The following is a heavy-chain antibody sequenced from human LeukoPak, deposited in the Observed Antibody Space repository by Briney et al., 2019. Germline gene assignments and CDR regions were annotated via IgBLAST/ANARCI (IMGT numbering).Heavy chain of an antibody. D-gene: IGHD1-26*01. V-gene: IGHV3-21*01. CDR3: ARGWMGRTTGPHYD. J-gene: IGHJ4*02. Sequence: GGSLRLSCAASGFTVSDFSMGWVRQAPGRGLEWVSVITSNSYIFDADSVKGRFTISRDNAKKSLYLQMNSLRAEDTAVYYCARGWMGRTTGPHYDWGRGTLVTVSS. CDR1: GFTVSDFS. CDR2: ITSNSYI.